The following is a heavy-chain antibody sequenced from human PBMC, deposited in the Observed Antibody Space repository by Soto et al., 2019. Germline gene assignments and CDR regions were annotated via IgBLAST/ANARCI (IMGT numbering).Heavy chain of an antibody. CDR2: ISAYNGNT. V-gene: IGHV1-18*04. CDR1: GYTFTSYG. Sequence: ASVKVSCKASGYTFTSYGISWVRQAPGQGLEWMGWISAYNGNTNYAQKLQGRFTISRDNAKNSLYLQMNSLRAEDTAVYYCARVTAAAGVFDYWGQGTLVTVSS. D-gene: IGHD6-13*01. CDR3: ARVTAAAGVFDY. J-gene: IGHJ4*02.